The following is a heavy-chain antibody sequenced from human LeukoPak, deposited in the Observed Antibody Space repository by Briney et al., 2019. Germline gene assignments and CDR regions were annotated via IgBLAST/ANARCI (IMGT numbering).Heavy chain of an antibody. Sequence: GASVKVSCKASGYTFTGYYMHWVRQAHGQGLEWMGWINPNSGGTNYAQKFQGRVTMTRDTSISTAYMELSRLRSDDTAVYYCARLDYDFWSGSIVNDYWGQGTLVTVSS. J-gene: IGHJ4*02. V-gene: IGHV1-2*02. CDR2: INPNSGGT. CDR3: ARLDYDFWSGSIVNDY. D-gene: IGHD3-3*01. CDR1: GYTFTGYY.